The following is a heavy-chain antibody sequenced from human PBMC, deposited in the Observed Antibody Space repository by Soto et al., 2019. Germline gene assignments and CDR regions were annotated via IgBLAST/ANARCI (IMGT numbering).Heavy chain of an antibody. J-gene: IGHJ6*02. CDR1: GYTFTSYG. CDR2: ISAYNGNT. V-gene: IGHV1-18*01. D-gene: IGHD1-1*01. CDR3: ARAKDGYNYSRYYYYGMDV. Sequence: ASVKVSCKASGYTFTSYGISWVRQAPGQGLEWMGWISAYNGNTNYAQKLQGRVTMTTDTSTSAAYMELRSLRSDDTAVYYCARAKDGYNYSRYYYYGMDVWGQGTTVTVSS.